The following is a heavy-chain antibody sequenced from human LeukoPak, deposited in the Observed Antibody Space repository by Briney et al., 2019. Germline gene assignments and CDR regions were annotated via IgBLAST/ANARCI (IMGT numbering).Heavy chain of an antibody. V-gene: IGHV3-23*01. CDR3: AKDGPTIWSGYWY. CDR1: GFTFSGYP. Sequence: GGSRSFSCAASGFTFSGYPWTWVRRPPGKGLKWVSAISGNGRSTYYAGSVKGRFTISRDNSKNTLYLQMNSLRAEDTAVYYCAKDGPTIWSGYWYWGQGTLVTVSS. J-gene: IGHJ4*02. D-gene: IGHD3-3*01. CDR2: ISGNGRST.